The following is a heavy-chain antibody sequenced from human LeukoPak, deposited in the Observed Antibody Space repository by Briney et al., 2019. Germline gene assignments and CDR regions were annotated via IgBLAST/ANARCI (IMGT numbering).Heavy chain of an antibody. V-gene: IGHV1-46*01. Sequence: ASVKVSCKASGYTFTDSYVHWVRQAPGQVLEWMGLIDPDGGNTNYAQNFQGRVTLTRDTSTSTLYMQLSSLRSEDTAMYYCARGQYYYDSSGYHDAFDIWGQGTMVTVSS. J-gene: IGHJ3*02. CDR3: ARGQYYYDSSGYHDAFDI. CDR2: IDPDGGNT. D-gene: IGHD3-22*01. CDR1: GYTFTDSY.